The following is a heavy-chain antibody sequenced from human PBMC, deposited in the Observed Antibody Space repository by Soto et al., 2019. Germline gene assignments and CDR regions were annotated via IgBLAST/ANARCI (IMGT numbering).Heavy chain of an antibody. CDR2: TYYRSKWYN. J-gene: IGHJ6*02. V-gene: IGHV6-1*01. CDR1: GDTVSTNSAA. CDR3: ARDRRITYSSSFHGMDV. D-gene: IGHD6-6*01. Sequence: QTLSLTCAISGDTVSTNSAAWNWIRQSPSRGLEWLGRTYYRSKWYNDYAVSVKSRITINPDTSKNQFSLQLNSVIPEDTAVYYWARDRRITYSSSFHGMDVWGQGTTVTVS.